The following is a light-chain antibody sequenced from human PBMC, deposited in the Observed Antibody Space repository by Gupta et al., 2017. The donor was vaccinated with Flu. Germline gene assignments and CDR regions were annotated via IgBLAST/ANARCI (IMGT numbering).Light chain of an antibody. J-gene: IGKJ1*01. CDR3: QQDKTYWT. V-gene: IGKV1-5*03. Sequence: IQMTQSPSTLSASVGDRVTITCRASQNIDSWLAWYQQKAGTAPNVLIHKASTLESGVPSRFSGSGSGTEFTLTSSSRQPDDVANYYCQQDKTYWTFGQGTKVEIK. CDR2: KAS. CDR1: QNIDSW.